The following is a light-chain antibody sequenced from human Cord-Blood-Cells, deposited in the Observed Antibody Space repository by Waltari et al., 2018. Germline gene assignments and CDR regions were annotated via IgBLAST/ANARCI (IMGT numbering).Light chain of an antibody. V-gene: IGLV2-14*03. Sequence: QSALTQPASVSGSPGQSITISCTGTSSNVGGYNYVSWYQQHPGKAPKLMIYDVSTRPSGVSTRFSGSKSGNTASLTISGLQAEDEADYYCSSYTSSSTPWVFGGGTKLTVL. CDR3: SSYTSSSTPWV. CDR1: SSNVGGYNY. J-gene: IGLJ3*02. CDR2: DVS.